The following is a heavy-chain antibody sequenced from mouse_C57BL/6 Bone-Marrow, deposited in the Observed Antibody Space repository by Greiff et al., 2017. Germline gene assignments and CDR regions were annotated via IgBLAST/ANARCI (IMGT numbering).Heavy chain of an antibody. V-gene: IGHV1-15*01. CDR2: IDPETGGT. J-gene: IGHJ4*01. Sequence: QVQLQQSGAELVRPGASVTLSCKASGYTFTDYEMHWVKQTPVHGLEWIGAIDPETGGTAYNQKFKGKAILTADKSSSTAYMELRSLTSEDSAVYYCTRRWLPPYYAMDYWGQGTSVTVSS. CDR1: GYTFTDYE. CDR3: TRRWLPPYYAMDY. D-gene: IGHD2-3*01.